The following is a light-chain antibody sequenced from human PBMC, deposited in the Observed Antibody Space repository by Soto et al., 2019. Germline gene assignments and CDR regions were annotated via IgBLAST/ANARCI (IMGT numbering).Light chain of an antibody. J-gene: IGKJ5*01. Sequence: DIQMTQSPFSLSASVGDRVTITCLASQCVGGDLNWYQQKPGKPPNVLIYAASSLQSGVPSRFSGSGSGTHFTLTISSLQAEDFATYYCQKIHSIPINFGQGTRLEIK. CDR2: AAS. CDR1: QCVGGD. CDR3: QKIHSIPIN. V-gene: IGKV1-39*01.